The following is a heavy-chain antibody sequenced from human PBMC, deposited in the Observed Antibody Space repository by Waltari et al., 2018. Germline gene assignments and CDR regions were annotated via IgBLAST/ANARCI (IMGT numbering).Heavy chain of an antibody. CDR2: ISAYNGNT. CDR3: ASADYYYGSGSYYPY. CDR1: GYTFTSYG. J-gene: IGHJ4*02. V-gene: IGHV1-18*01. D-gene: IGHD3-10*01. Sequence: QVQLVQSGAEVKKPGASVKVSCKASGYTFTSYGISWVRQAPGQGLEWMGWISAYNGNTNDAQKLQGRGTMTTDTSTSTADMELRSLRSDDTAVYYCASADYYYGSGSYYPYWGQGTLVTVSS.